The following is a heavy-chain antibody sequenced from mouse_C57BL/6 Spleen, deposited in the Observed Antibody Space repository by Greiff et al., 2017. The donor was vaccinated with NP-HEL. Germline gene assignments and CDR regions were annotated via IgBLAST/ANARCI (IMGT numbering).Heavy chain of an antibody. CDR1: GYSITSGYY. Sequence: EVQLQQSGPGLVKPSQSLSLTCSVTGYSITSGYYWNWIRQFPGTTLEWMGYIIYDASNNSNPSLKNRFSITRDTAKNQFFLKLNSVTTEDTATYYGASYYDDLDYWGQGTTLTVAS. D-gene: IGHD2-13*01. CDR2: IIYDASN. V-gene: IGHV3-6*01. CDR3: ASYYDDLDY. J-gene: IGHJ2*01.